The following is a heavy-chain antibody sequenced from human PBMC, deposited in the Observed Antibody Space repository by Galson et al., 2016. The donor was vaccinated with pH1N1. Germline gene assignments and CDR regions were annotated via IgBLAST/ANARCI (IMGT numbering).Heavy chain of an antibody. Sequence: ALVKPTQTLTLTCTFSGFSISSSGMGVGWIRQPPGKALEWLAVIYWDDDKRYSPSLKSRLTITKDTSKNHVVLTMTNMDPMDTATYYCAHREVMITNAFDFWGPRDNGHRLF. CDR2: IYWDDDK. J-gene: IGHJ3*01. D-gene: IGHD3-16*01. CDR1: GFSISSSGMG. CDR3: AHREVMITNAFDF. V-gene: IGHV2-5*02.